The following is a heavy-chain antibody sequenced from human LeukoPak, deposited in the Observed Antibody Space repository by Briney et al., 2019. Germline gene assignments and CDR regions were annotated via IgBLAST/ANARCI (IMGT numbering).Heavy chain of an antibody. Sequence: SGPALVKPTQTLTLTCTFSGFSLSTSGMRVSWIRQPPGKVLEWLARIDWDDDKFYSTSLKTRLTISKDTSKNQVVLTMTNMDPVDTATYYCARNVGYGFYFDYWGQGTLVTVSS. D-gene: IGHD3-16*01. J-gene: IGHJ4*02. CDR2: IDWDDDK. V-gene: IGHV2-70*04. CDR3: ARNVGYGFYFDY. CDR1: GFSLSTSGMR.